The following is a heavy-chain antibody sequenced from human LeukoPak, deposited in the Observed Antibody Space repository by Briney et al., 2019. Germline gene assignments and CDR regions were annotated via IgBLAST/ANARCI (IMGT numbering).Heavy chain of an antibody. D-gene: IGHD3-10*01. V-gene: IGHV4-59*01. Sequence: PSGTLSLTCTVSGGSISSYYWSWIRQPPGKGLEWIGYIYYSGSTNYNPSLKSRVTISVDTSKNQFSLKLSSVTAADTAVYYCAGMVRDPQFDYWGQGTLVTVSS. CDR2: IYYSGST. CDR1: GGSISSYY. J-gene: IGHJ4*02. CDR3: AGMVRDPQFDY.